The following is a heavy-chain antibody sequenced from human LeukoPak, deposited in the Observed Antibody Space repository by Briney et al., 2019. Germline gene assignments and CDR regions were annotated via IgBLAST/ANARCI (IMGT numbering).Heavy chain of an antibody. V-gene: IGHV1-69*13. D-gene: IGHD2-15*01. J-gene: IGHJ3*02. CDR3: ARGMVAALFDI. CDR1: GGTFSSYA. Sequence: GASVKVSCKASGGTFSSYAISWVRQAPGQGLEWMGGIIPIFGTANYAQKFQGRVTITADESTRTAYMELSSLRSEDTAVYYCARGMVAALFDIWGQGTMVTVSS. CDR2: IIPIFGTA.